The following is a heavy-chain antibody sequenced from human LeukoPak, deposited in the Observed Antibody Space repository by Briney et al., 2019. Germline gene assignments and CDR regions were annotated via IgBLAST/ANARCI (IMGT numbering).Heavy chain of an antibody. J-gene: IGHJ4*02. CDR3: ARVLRVVYDSSGLIDY. V-gene: IGHV4-30-4*01. D-gene: IGHD3-22*01. CDR2: IYYSGST. CDR1: GGSISSGDYY. Sequence: TSETLSLTCTVSGGSISSGDYYWSWIRQPPGKGLEWIGYIYYSGSTYYNPSLKSRVTISVDTSKNQFSLKLSSVTAADTAVYYCARVLRVVYDSSGLIDYWGQGTLVTVSS.